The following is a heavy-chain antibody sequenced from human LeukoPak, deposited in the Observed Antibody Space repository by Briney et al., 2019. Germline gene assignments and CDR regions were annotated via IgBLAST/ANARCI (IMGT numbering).Heavy chain of an antibody. CDR1: GGSISSFF. CDR2: IFYSGTS. CDR3: ARHLYSGSYYF. Sequence: SETLSLTCTVSGGSISSFFWSWIRQTPGEGLEWIASIFYSGTSYYNPSLKSRVTISVDTSKNQFSLKLSSVTAADTAVYYCARHLYSGSYYFWGQGTLVTVSS. V-gene: IGHV4-39*01. D-gene: IGHD1-26*01. J-gene: IGHJ4*02.